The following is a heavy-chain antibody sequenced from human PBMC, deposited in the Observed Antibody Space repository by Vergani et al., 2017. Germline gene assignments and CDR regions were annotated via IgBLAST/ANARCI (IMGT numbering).Heavy chain of an antibody. J-gene: IGHJ4*02. CDR1: GFTFSSYA. CDR3: AKDRIEGIPLPHYFDY. Sequence: EVQLLESGGGLVQPGGSLRLSCAASGFTFSSYAMRWVRQAPGKGLEWVSAISGSGGSTYYADSVKGRFTISRDNSKNTLYLQMNSLRAEDTAVYYCAKDRIEGIPLPHYFDYWGQGTLVTVSS. D-gene: IGHD6-13*01. CDR2: ISGSGGST. V-gene: IGHV3-23*01.